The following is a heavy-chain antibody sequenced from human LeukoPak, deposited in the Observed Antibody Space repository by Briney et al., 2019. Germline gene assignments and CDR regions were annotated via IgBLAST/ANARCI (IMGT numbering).Heavy chain of an antibody. Sequence: ASVKVSCKASGYTFTNYGINWVRQAPGQGLEWMGWISAYDGDTNYAQKLQGRVTMTTDTSTSTAYMELRSLRPDDTAVYYCARGEYYYGSGYYDYWGQGTLVTVSS. D-gene: IGHD3-10*01. CDR3: ARGEYYYGSGYYDY. V-gene: IGHV1-18*01. CDR2: ISAYDGDT. CDR1: GYTFTNYG. J-gene: IGHJ4*02.